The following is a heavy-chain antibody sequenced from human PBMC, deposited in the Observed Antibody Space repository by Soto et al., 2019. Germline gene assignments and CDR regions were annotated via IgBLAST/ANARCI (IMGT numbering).Heavy chain of an antibody. J-gene: IGHJ5*02. V-gene: IGHV4-4*02. CDR2: IYHSGST. CDR3: AGRIAARDEGFDP. D-gene: IGHD3-16*02. Sequence: QVQLQESGPGLVKPSGTLSLTCAVSGGSISSSNWWSWVRQPPGKGLEWIGEIYHSGSTNYNPSLTRRETRSVDTYNYQVSLTLSAVTAADPAVYYRAGRIAARDEGFDPWGQGTLVTVS. CDR1: GGSISSSNW.